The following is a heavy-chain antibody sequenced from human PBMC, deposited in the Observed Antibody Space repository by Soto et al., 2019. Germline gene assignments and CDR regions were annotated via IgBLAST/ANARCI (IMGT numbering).Heavy chain of an antibody. J-gene: IGHJ6*03. CDR2: ISSSSSTI. D-gene: IGHD2-2*01. Sequence: GGSLRFPSAASGGTFSRYSMNCVRQAPGKGLARVSYISSSSSTIDYADSVKGRFTSSRDNAKNSLYLQMNSLRAEDTAVYYCAREPIGYCSSTSCYDYYYYMDVWGKGTTVTVSS. V-gene: IGHV3-48*01. CDR1: GGTFSRYS. CDR3: AREPIGYCSSTSCYDYYYYMDV.